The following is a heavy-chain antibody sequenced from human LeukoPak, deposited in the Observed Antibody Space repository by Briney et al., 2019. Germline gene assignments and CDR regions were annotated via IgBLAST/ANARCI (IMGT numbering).Heavy chain of an antibody. CDR3: ARDLGPGQYYYYYIDV. Sequence: GGSLRLSCAASEFTFSSYWMSWVRQAPGKGLEWVANIKQDGSEKYYVDSVKGRFTISRDNAKNSLYLQMNSLRAEDTAVYYCARDLGPGQYYYYYIDVWGKGTTVTVSS. CDR1: EFTFSSYW. V-gene: IGHV3-7*01. J-gene: IGHJ6*03. CDR2: IKQDGSEK.